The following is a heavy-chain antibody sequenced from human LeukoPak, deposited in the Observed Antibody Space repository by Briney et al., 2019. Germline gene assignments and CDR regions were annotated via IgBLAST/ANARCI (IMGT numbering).Heavy chain of an antibody. CDR1: GYTFTGYY. CDR2: INPNSGGT. Sequence: ASVKVSCKASGYTFTGYYMHWVRQAPGQGLEWMGWINPNSGGTNYAQKFQGRVTMTRDTSIRTAYMELSRLRSDDTAVYYCARSGGVVVVAATYYFDYWGQGTLVTVSS. V-gene: IGHV1-2*02. CDR3: ARSGGVVVVAATYYFDY. J-gene: IGHJ4*02. D-gene: IGHD2-15*01.